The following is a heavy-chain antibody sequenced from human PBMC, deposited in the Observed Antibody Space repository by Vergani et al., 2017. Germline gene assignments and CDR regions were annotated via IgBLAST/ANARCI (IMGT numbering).Heavy chain of an antibody. D-gene: IGHD3-9*01. CDR2: INPSGGHT. CDR3: ARGDYGILTGYRY. Sequence: QVQVVQSGAEVKKSGASVKVSCKTSGYTFSNYYMHWVRQAPGQGLEWMGIINPSGGHTNYAQKFQGRVTMTRDTSTSTVYMELSSLRSEDTAIYYCARGDYGILTGYRYLVQGPLVTVS. CDR1: GYTFSNYY. J-gene: IGHJ4*02. V-gene: IGHV1-46*03.